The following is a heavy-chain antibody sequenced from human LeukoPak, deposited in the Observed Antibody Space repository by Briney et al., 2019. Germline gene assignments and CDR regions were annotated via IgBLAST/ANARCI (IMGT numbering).Heavy chain of an antibody. J-gene: IGHJ6*03. Sequence: SETLSLTCTVSGGSIDSSNYYWGWIRQPPGKGLEWIGSISYSGSSYYNPSLKSRVTISVDTSKNQFSLKVNSVTAADTAVYYCARHHPTVTPYYMDVWGKGTTVTISS. V-gene: IGHV4-39*01. CDR3: ARHHPTVTPYYMDV. D-gene: IGHD4-17*01. CDR1: GGSIDSSNYY. CDR2: ISYSGSS.